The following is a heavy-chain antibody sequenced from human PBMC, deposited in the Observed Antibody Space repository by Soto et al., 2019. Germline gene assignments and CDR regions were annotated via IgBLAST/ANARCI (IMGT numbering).Heavy chain of an antibody. Sequence: SETLSLTCTVSGGSISSGDYYWSWIRQPPGKGLEWIGYIYYSGSTYYNPSLKSRVTISVDTSKNQFSLKLSSVTAADTAVYYCARAAIAAAGLEYFQHWGQGTLVTVS. V-gene: IGHV4-30-4*01. CDR1: GGSISSGDYY. CDR2: IYYSGST. CDR3: ARAAIAAAGLEYFQH. D-gene: IGHD6-13*01. J-gene: IGHJ1*01.